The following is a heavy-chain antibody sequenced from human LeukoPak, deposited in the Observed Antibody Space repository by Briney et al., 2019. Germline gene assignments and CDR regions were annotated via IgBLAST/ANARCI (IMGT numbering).Heavy chain of an antibody. CDR3: ARDGVDTARSVDY. V-gene: IGHV1-69*10. CDR1: GGTHSSYA. J-gene: IGHJ4*02. D-gene: IGHD5-18*01. Sequence: SVQVSCKSSGGTHSSYAIRWVRQAPGGGGEGMGLIIPILGIANYAQKFQGRVTITADKSTSTAYMELSSLRSEDTAVYYCARDGVDTARSVDYWGQGTLVTVSS. CDR2: IIPILGIA.